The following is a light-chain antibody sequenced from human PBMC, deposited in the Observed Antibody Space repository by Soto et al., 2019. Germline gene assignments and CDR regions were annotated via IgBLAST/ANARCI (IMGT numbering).Light chain of an antibody. CDR3: QKYYVWPRT. CDR2: DAS. Sequence: EIVMTQSPATLSVSPGERATLTCRASQSVGSSLAWYQQTPGQAPRLLIYDASTRATGLPARFSGSGSGTEFTLTISSLQSEDFAVYYCQKYYVWPRTCGQGNKGDIK. V-gene: IGKV3-15*01. J-gene: IGKJ1*01. CDR1: QSVGSS.